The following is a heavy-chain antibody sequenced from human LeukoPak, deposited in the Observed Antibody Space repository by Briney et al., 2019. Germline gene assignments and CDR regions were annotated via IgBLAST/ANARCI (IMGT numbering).Heavy chain of an antibody. CDR1: GGSFSGHY. CDR3: ARVLEYYDFWSGYYTGNGMDV. D-gene: IGHD3-3*01. CDR2: IYYSGST. V-gene: IGHV4-59*11. J-gene: IGHJ6*04. Sequence: SETLSLTCAVYGGSFSGHYWSWIRQPPGKGLEWIGYIYYSGSTNYNPSLKSRVTISVDTSKNQFSLKLSSVTAADTAVYYCARVLEYYDFWSGYYTGNGMDVWGKGTTVTVSS.